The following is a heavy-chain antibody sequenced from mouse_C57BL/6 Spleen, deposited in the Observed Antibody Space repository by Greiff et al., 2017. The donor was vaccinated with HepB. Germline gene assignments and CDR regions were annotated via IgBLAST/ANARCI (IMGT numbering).Heavy chain of an antibody. Sequence: VQLQQSGAELVKPGASVKISCKASGYAFSSYWMNWVKQRPGKGLEWIGQIYPGDGDTNYNGKFKGKATLTADKSSSTAYMQLSSLTSEDSAVYFCARSPPYYSNYAMDYWGQGTSVTVSS. J-gene: IGHJ4*01. CDR3: ARSPPYYSNYAMDY. V-gene: IGHV1-80*01. CDR2: IYPGDGDT. D-gene: IGHD2-5*01. CDR1: GYAFSSYW.